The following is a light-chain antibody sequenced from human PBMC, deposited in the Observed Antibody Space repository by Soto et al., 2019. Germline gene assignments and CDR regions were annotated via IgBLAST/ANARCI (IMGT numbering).Light chain of an antibody. J-gene: IGKJ1*01. Sequence: GDRVPITCRASRTIRTYINWYQQRPGAAPKLLIYMTSTLQSGVPSRFSGGGSGTDFTLTISSLQPEDFATYHCQQTYITPPTFGQGTKVEIK. V-gene: IGKV1-39*01. CDR2: MTS. CDR1: RTIRTY. CDR3: QQTYITPPT.